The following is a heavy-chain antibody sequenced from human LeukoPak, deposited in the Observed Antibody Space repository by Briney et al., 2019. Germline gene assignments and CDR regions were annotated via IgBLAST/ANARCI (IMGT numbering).Heavy chain of an antibody. V-gene: IGHV3-48*01. D-gene: IGHD3-22*01. CDR2: ISSSSSTI. Sequence: GGSLRLSCAASGFTFSSYSMNWVRQAPGNGLEWVSYISSSSSTIYYADSVKGRFTISRDNAKNSLYLQMNSLRAEDTAVYYCAREAPRGYYDSSGYYDYWGQGTLVTVSS. J-gene: IGHJ4*02. CDR3: AREAPRGYYDSSGYYDY. CDR1: GFTFSSYS.